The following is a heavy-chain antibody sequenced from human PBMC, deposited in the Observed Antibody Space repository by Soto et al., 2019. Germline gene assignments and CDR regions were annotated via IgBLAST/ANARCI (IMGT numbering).Heavy chain of an antibody. Sequence: QVQLQESGPGLVKPSQTLSLTCTVSGGSISSGGYYWSWIRQHPGKGLEWIGYIYYSGSTYYNPSLKSRVTISVDTSKNQFSLKLSSVTAADMAVSLCVREQPLVRDDGPNTYNCVDPVGQPTLLTV. V-gene: IGHV4-31*03. CDR1: GGSISSGGYY. J-gene: IGHJ5*02. CDR3: VREQPLVRDDGPNTYNCVDP. D-gene: IGHD6-6*01. CDR2: IYYSGST.